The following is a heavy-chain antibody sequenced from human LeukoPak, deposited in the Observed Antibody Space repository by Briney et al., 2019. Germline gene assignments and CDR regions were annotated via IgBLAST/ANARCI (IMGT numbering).Heavy chain of an antibody. CDR1: GFTFSSYG. J-gene: IGHJ3*02. V-gene: IGHV3-30*02. CDR3: AKDLYYAIVGATTCAFDI. Sequence: PGGSLRLSCAASGFTFSSYGMHWVRQAPGKGLEWVAFIRYDGSNKYYADSVKGRFNISRDNSKNTLYLQMNSLRAEDTAVYYCAKDLYYAIVGATTCAFDIWGQGTMVTVSS. CDR2: IRYDGSNK. D-gene: IGHD1-26*01.